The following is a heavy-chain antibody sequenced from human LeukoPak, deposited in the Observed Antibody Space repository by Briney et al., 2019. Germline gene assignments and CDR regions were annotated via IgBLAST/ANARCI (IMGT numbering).Heavy chain of an antibody. V-gene: IGHV4-34*01. D-gene: IGHD6-25*01. CDR1: GGSFSGYY. J-gene: IGHJ4*02. CDR3: ARLRQIVAANADPSSGFDH. CDR2: ISHSERT. Sequence: SETLSLTCAVYGGSFSGYYWTWIRQPPGKGLEWIGEISHSERTNSNPSLKSRVTMSLDTSKSQFSLKLASVTAADTAVYYCARLRQIVAANADPSSGFDHWGQGTLVTVSS.